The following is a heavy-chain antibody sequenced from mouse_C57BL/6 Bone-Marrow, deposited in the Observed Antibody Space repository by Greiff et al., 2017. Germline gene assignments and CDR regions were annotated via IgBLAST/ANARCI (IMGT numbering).Heavy chain of an antibody. CDR1: GFTFSGYA. CDR2: ISDVGSYT. V-gene: IGHV5-4*03. Sequence: EVKLQESGGGLVKPGGSLKLSCAASGFTFSGYAMSWVRQTPEKRLEWVATISDVGSYTYYPDNVKGRFTISRDNAKNNLYLQMSHLTSEDTAMYYCARGSYDYDEGFDYWGQGTTLTVSA. CDR3: ARGSYDYDEGFDY. D-gene: IGHD2-4*01. J-gene: IGHJ2*01.